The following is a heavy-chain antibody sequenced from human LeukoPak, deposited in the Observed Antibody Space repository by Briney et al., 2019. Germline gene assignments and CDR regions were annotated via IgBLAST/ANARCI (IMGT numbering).Heavy chain of an antibody. Sequence: ASVKVSCKASGYTFTSYGISWVRQAPGQGLEWMGWISAYNGNTNYAQKLQGRVTMTTDTSTSTAYMELSSLRSEDTAVYYCARAPVGATTTGSYYGMDVWGQGTTVTVSS. CDR3: ARAPVGATTTGSYYGMDV. CDR1: GYTFTSYG. V-gene: IGHV1-18*01. J-gene: IGHJ6*02. CDR2: ISAYNGNT. D-gene: IGHD1-26*01.